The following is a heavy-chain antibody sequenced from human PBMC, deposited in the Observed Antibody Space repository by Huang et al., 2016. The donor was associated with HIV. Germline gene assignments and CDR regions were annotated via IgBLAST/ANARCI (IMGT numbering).Heavy chain of an antibody. J-gene: IGHJ4*02. CDR2: ISAYKGHT. CDR1: GYTFTSYG. Sequence: QVQLVQSGAEVKKPGASVKVSCKSSGYTFTSYGISGVRQAPGQGLEWMVWISAYKGHTNNAQKLQGRVTMTTETSTSTAYMELRSLRSDDTAVYYCARDRGAVAGTSPGYWGQGTLVTVSS. D-gene: IGHD6-19*01. V-gene: IGHV1-18*01. CDR3: ARDRGAVAGTSPGY.